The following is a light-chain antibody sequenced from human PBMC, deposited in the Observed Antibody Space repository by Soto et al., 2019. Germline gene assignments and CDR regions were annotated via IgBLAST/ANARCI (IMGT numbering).Light chain of an antibody. CDR1: ESISRN. Sequence: EIVMTQSPATLSVSPGESATISCRASESISRNLAWYQQKPGQAPRLLVYGASTRASGVAARFSGSGSGTEFTLTISSLQSEDFAIYHCQQYHNWPPAWTFGQGTKVDIK. V-gene: IGKV3-15*01. CDR2: GAS. CDR3: QQYHNWPPAWT. J-gene: IGKJ1*01.